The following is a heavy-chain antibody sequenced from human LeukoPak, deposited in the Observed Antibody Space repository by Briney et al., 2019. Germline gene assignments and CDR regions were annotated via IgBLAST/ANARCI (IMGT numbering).Heavy chain of an antibody. V-gene: IGHV4-30-4*01. CDR2: IFHSGRT. CDR1: GGSISSGNDH. Sequence: SETLSLTCTVSGGSISSGNDHWSWIRQPPGKGLEWIGYIFHSGRTYSNPSLKSRVTISVDTSKNQFSLKMSSVTAAGTAVYYCARSRDYDSSGYPYYFDTWGQGTLVTVSS. D-gene: IGHD3-22*01. CDR3: ARSRDYDSSGYPYYFDT. J-gene: IGHJ4*02.